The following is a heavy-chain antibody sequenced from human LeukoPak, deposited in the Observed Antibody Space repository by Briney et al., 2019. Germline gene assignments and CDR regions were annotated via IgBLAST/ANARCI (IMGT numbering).Heavy chain of an antibody. CDR2: SIPIFGTA. J-gene: IGHJ5*02. D-gene: IGHD2-2*02. V-gene: IGHV1-69*13. Sequence: SVQVSCMASGCIFSSYPISWVGQPAGKELAWMGGSIPIFGTANYVQKFQGRVTNTADESTSTAYMELSSLRSEDTAVYYWAACCSSTSCYTCNWFDPWGQGTLVTVSS. CDR1: GCIFSSYP. CDR3: AACCSSTSCYTCNWFDP.